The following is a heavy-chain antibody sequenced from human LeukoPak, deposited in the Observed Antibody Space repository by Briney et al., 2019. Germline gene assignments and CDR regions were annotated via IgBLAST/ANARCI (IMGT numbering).Heavy chain of an antibody. D-gene: IGHD6-13*01. Sequence: ASVKVSCKASGYTFTIYYMHWVRQAPGQGLEWMGIINPSGGSTTSAQKFQGSVTMTRDTSTNTVYMELSSLRSEDTAVYYCARDSSSNSVDYWGQGTLVTVSS. J-gene: IGHJ4*02. V-gene: IGHV1-46*01. CDR1: GYTFTIYY. CDR3: ARDSSSNSVDY. CDR2: INPSGGST.